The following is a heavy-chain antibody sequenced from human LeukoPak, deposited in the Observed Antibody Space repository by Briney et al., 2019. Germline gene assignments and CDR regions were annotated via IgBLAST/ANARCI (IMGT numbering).Heavy chain of an antibody. CDR2: ISYDGSNK. D-gene: IGHD2-2*01. Sequence: GGSLRLSCAASGFTFSSYAMHWVRQAPGKGLEWAAVISYDGSNKYYADSVKGRFTISRDNSKNTLYLQMNSLRAEDTAVYYCARSPVEVDGFDIWGQGTMVTVSS. J-gene: IGHJ3*02. V-gene: IGHV3-30-3*01. CDR3: ARSPVEVDGFDI. CDR1: GFTFSSYA.